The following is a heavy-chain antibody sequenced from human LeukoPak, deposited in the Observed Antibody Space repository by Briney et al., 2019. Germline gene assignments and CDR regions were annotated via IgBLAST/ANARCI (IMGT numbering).Heavy chain of an antibody. V-gene: IGHV3-30*01. J-gene: IGHJ4*02. CDR1: GFTFSSYA. D-gene: IGHD6-6*01. Sequence: GGSLRLSCAASGFTFSSYAMHWVRQAPGKGLEWVAVISYDGSNKYYADSVKGRFTISRDNSKNTLYLQMNSLRAEDTAVYYCARLSSSSTSFDYWGQGTLVTVSS. CDR2: ISYDGSNK. CDR3: ARLSSSSTSFDY.